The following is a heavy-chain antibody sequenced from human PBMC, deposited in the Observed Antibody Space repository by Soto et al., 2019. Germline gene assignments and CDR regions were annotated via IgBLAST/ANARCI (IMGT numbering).Heavy chain of an antibody. D-gene: IGHD5-12*01. V-gene: IGHV3-23*01. CDR3: AKSPWLRGGMDV. CDR2: ISGSGGGT. CDR1: GFTFSSYA. Sequence: GGSLRLSCAASGFTFSSYAMSWVRQAPGRGLEWVSSISGSGGGTYYADSVKGRFTFSRDNSKNTLYLQMNSLRAEDTAVYYCAKSPWLRGGMDVWGQGTTVTVSS. J-gene: IGHJ6*02.